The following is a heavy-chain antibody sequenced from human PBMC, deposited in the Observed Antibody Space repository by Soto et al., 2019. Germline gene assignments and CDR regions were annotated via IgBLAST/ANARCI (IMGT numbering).Heavy chain of an antibody. CDR2: ISAYNGNT. J-gene: IGHJ3*02. CDR3: ARGIHIVVVPAASDAFDI. Sequence: ASVNVSCKAAGYTFTSYGISWVRQAPGQGLEWMGWISAYNGNTNYAQKLQGRVTMTTDTSTSTAYMELRSLRSDDTAVYYCARGIHIVVVPAASDAFDIWGQGTMVTVSS. D-gene: IGHD2-2*01. CDR1: GYTFTSYG. V-gene: IGHV1-18*01.